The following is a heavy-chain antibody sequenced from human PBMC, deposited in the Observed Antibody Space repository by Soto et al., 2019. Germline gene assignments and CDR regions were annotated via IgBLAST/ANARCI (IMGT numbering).Heavy chain of an antibody. Sequence: QVQLVQSGAEVKKPGASVKVSCKASGYTFTSYYMHWVRQAPGQGLEWMGIINPSGGSTSYAQKFQGRVTMTRDTSTSTVYMELSSLRSEDTAVYYCARGLDCGGDCYPRGAWYFDLWGRGTLVTVSS. CDR1: GYTFTSYY. CDR2: INPSGGST. CDR3: ARGLDCGGDCYPRGAWYFDL. D-gene: IGHD2-21*02. V-gene: IGHV1-46*01. J-gene: IGHJ2*01.